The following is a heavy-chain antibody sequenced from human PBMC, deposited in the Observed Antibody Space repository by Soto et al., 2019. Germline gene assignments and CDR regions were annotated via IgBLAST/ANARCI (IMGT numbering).Heavy chain of an antibody. D-gene: IGHD6-19*01. CDR1: GGSISSYY. CDR2: IYYSGST. V-gene: IGHV4-59*01. J-gene: IGHJ4*02. CDR3: ARGRGYSSGWSRAHYFDY. Sequence: PSETLSLTCTVSGGSISSYYWSWIRQPPGKGLEWIGYIYYSGSTNYNPSLKSRVTISVDTSKNQFSLKLSSVTAADTAVYYCARGRGYSSGWSRAHYFDYWGQGTLVTVSS.